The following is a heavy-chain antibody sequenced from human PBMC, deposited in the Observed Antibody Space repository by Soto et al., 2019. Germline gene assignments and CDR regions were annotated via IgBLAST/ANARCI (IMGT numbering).Heavy chain of an antibody. CDR3: ARGGYCTTITCYANFFYMDV. CDR1: GFTFKSYA. Sequence: GSLRLSCAASGFTFKSYAMTWVRQAPGKGLEWVSSVSGSGGGTYYADSVKGRFTISRDNPKNTVYLQMNSLRAEDTAVYYCARGGYCTTITCYANFFYMDVWGKGTSVTSP. D-gene: IGHD2-2*01. J-gene: IGHJ6*03. V-gene: IGHV3-23*01. CDR2: VSGSGGGT.